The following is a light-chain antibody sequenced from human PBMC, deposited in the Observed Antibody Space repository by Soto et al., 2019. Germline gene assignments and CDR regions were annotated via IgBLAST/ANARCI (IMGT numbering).Light chain of an antibody. CDR3: AAWDDGLNALV. CDR2: SNS. CDR1: SSKIGSNT. J-gene: IGLJ2*01. V-gene: IGLV1-44*01. Sequence: QSALTQPPSASGTPGQTVIISCSGSSSKIGSNTVNWYQQLPGTAPKLLIFSNSQRPSGVPDRFSGSRSGTSASLPITGVQSEDEAHYYCAAWDDGLNALVFGGGTKVTVL.